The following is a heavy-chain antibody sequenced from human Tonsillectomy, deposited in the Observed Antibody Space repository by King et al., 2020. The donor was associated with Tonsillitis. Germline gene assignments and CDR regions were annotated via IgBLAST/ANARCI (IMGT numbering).Heavy chain of an antibody. Sequence: QLVQSGAEVKKPGESLKISCKGSGHSFTTYWIAWVRQMPGKGLEWMGFIYPGDSDTTYSPSFQGQVTMSADKSISTAYLQWSSLQASDTAMYYCARRNDYGNFFDYWGQGTLVTVSS. CDR2: IYPGDSDT. D-gene: IGHD4/OR15-4a*01. CDR1: GHSFTTYW. V-gene: IGHV5-51*03. J-gene: IGHJ4*02. CDR3: ARRNDYGNFFDY.